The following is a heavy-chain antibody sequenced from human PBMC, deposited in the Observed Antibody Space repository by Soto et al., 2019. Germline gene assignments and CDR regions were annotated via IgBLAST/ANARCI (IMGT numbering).Heavy chain of an antibody. CDR3: AREIVTAGGNNYFDP. Sequence: PSETLSLTCVVSGGTVASSHWWSWVRQSPGGWLEWIGNVYHTGDTNLNPSLQSRVTISGDKSNNEFSLRLNSLTAADTAVYFCAREIVTAGGNNYFDPWGPGTLVTVSS. J-gene: IGHJ5*02. CDR2: VYHTGDT. CDR1: GGTVASSHW. V-gene: IGHV4-4*02. D-gene: IGHD2-21*02.